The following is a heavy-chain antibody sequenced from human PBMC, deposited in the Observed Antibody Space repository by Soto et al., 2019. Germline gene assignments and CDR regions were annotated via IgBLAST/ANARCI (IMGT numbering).Heavy chain of an antibody. CDR2: ISYDGSNK. V-gene: IGHV3-30*03. CDR3: ATVTAVGSLWFGLHALGPLDY. Sequence: QVQLVASGGGVVQPGRSLRLSCVASRFSFSSYGMHWVRQSPGKGLEWVAVISYDGSNKYYADSVKGRFSISRDNSKNTLYLQMNSVRPEDTAVYSCATVTAVGSLWFGLHALGPLDYWGQGTLVTVSS. J-gene: IGHJ4*02. D-gene: IGHD3-10*01. CDR1: RFSFSSYG.